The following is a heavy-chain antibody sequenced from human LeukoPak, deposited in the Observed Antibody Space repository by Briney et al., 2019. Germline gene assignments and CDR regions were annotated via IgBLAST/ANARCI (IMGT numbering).Heavy chain of an antibody. CDR1: EFTFSSYA. CDR2: TSYDGNTI. J-gene: IGHJ4*02. D-gene: IGHD3-10*01. CDR3: AKASYYGWGYFDS. V-gene: IGHV3-30*04. Sequence: GGSLRLSCTASEFTFSSYAMNWVRQAPGRGLEWVAVTSYDGNTISYADSVKGRFTISRDNSKNTLYLQMNSLRAEDTAVYYCAKASYYGWGYFDSWGQGTLVTVSS.